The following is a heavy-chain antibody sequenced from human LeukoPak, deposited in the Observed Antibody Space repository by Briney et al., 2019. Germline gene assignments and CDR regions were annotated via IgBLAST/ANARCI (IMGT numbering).Heavy chain of an antibody. CDR2: IYPGDSDT. D-gene: IGHD3-22*01. CDR1: GYTFTNYW. CDR3: ARDDSSGHYDY. V-gene: IGHV5-51*01. J-gene: IGHJ4*02. Sequence: GESLKISCKGSGYTFTNYWIGWVRQMPGKGLEWMGIIYPGDSDTKYSPSFQGQVTISADKSISTAYPQWNSLKASDTAMYYCARDDSSGHYDYWGQGTLVTVSS.